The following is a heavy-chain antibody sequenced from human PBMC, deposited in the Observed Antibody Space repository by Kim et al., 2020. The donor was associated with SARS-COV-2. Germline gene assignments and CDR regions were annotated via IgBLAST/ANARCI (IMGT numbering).Heavy chain of an antibody. Sequence: RGNTGYAQKVQGRVTMTRDASISTAYMELSSLKSEDTAVYYCARKGASDYWGQGTQVTVSS. J-gene: IGHJ4*02. D-gene: IGHD1-26*01. CDR3: ARKGASDY. CDR2: RGNT. V-gene: IGHV1-8*01.